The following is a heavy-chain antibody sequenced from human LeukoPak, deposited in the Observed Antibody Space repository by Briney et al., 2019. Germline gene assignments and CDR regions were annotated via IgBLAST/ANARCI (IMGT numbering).Heavy chain of an antibody. CDR2: VSAYNGNT. Sequence: ASVKVSCKASGYTFTSYGISWVRQAPGQGLEWMGWVSAYNGNTNYAQKLQGRVTMTTDTSTSTAYMELRSLRSDDTAVYYCARDLLTTYYDFWSDYSWFDPWGQGTLVTVSS. CDR3: ARDLLTTYYDFWSDYSWFDP. J-gene: IGHJ5*02. CDR1: GYTFTSYG. V-gene: IGHV1-18*01. D-gene: IGHD3-3*01.